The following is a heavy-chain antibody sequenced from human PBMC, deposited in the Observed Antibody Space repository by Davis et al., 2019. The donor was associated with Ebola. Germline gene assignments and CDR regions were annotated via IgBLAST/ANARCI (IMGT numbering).Heavy chain of an antibody. J-gene: IGHJ3*02. CDR2: ISYNGSNK. CDR1: GFTFSSYG. D-gene: IGHD2-21*02. Sequence: PGGSLRLSCAASGFTFSSYGMHWVRQAPGKGLEWVALISYNGSNKEYADSVKGRFTVSRDNSKSTRYLQMNSLRTDDTAVYYCARDPRGDPRSAFDIWGQGTMVTVSS. V-gene: IGHV3-30*03. CDR3: ARDPRGDPRSAFDI.